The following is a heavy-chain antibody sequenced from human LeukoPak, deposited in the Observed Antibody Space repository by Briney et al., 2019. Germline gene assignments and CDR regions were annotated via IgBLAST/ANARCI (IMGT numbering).Heavy chain of an antibody. CDR1: GYTFTSYD. V-gene: IGHV1-8*01. Sequence: ASVKVSCKASGYTFTSYDISWVRQATGQGPEWMGWMNPNSGNTGYAQKFQGRVTMTRNTSISTAYMELSSLRSEDTAVYYCARGPESYCSGGSCPLNFDYWGQGTLVTVSS. J-gene: IGHJ4*02. CDR2: MNPNSGNT. D-gene: IGHD2-15*01. CDR3: ARGPESYCSGGSCPLNFDY.